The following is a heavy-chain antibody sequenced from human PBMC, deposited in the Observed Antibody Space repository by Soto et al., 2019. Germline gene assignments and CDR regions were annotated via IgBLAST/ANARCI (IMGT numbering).Heavy chain of an antibody. CDR3: AGRAVAGTENAFDI. D-gene: IGHD6-19*01. J-gene: IGHJ3*02. V-gene: IGHV1-69*02. CDR1: GGTFSSYT. Sequence: QVQLVQSGAEVKKPGSSVKVSCKASGGTFSSYTISWVRQAPGQGLEWMGRIIPILGIANYAQKVQGRVTISADKSTITAYMELSSLRSEDSAVYYCAGRAVAGTENAFDIWGQGTMVTVSS. CDR2: IIPILGIA.